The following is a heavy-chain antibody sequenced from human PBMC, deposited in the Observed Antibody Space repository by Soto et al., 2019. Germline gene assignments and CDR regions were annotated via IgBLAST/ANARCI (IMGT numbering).Heavy chain of an antibody. CDR3: ARVRSNVPGRRGIGYYGLDI. D-gene: IGHD2-2*01. CDR2: INHSGIT. J-gene: IGHJ6*02. CDR1: GGSFSGYY. Sequence: QVQLQQWGAGLLKPSETLSLTCVVDGGSFSGYYWTWIRQAPGKGLEWIGEINHSGITDYNPSLKSRLNISVDMSQNQFSLRLSSVTAADAAVYYCARVRSNVPGRRGIGYYGLDIWAQGTTVTVSS. V-gene: IGHV4-34*02.